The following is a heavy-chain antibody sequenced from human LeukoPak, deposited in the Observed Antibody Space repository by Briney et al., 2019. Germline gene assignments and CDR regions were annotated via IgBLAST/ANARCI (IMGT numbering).Heavy chain of an antibody. CDR3: AKSDTAMVSYYYGMDV. CDR1: GFTFSSYA. V-gene: IGHV3-23*01. CDR2: ISGSGGST. Sequence: GGSLRLSCAASGFTFSSYAMSWVRQAPGKGLEWVSAISGSGGSTYYADSVKGRFTISRDNSKNTLYLQMNSLRAEDTAVYYCAKSDTAMVSYYYGMDVWGQGTTVIVSS. D-gene: IGHD5-18*01. J-gene: IGHJ6*02.